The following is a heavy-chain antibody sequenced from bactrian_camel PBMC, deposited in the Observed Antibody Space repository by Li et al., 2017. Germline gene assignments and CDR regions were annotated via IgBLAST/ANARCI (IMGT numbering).Heavy chain of an antibody. CDR2: IYTDDSTT. D-gene: IGHD3*01. CDR3: AAEVSYRCRRDRDFGY. CDR1: RLTYAYSRYC. V-gene: IGHV3S6*01. Sequence: HVQLVESGGGSVQAGESLRLSCAASRLTYAYSRYCMGWFRQAPGKVREGVARIYTDDSTTYAESVKGRFTLSRDNAKNTLYLLMNSLKPEDTAMYYCAAEVSYRCRRDRDFGYWGQGTQVTVS. J-gene: IGHJ6*01.